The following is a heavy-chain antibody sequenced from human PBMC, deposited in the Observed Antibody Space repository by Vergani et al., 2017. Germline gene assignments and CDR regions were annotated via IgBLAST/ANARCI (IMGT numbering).Heavy chain of an antibody. D-gene: IGHD1-1*01. Sequence: QVQLVESGGGVVQPGTSLRLSCAASGFTFSSYDMHWVRQAPGKGLEWVALISYDGNKKNYADSVKGRFTISGDNSKNTLYLEMNALRAEDTAVYYCARDFLTRVTTLDYYYMGVWGKGTTVTVSS. CDR3: ARDFLTRVTTLDYYYMGV. V-gene: IGHV3-30*03. J-gene: IGHJ6*03. CDR1: GFTFSSYD. CDR2: ISYDGNKK.